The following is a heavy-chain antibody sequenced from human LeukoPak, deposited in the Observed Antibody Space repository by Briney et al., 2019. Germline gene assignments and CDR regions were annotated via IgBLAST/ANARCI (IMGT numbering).Heavy chain of an antibody. Sequence: GGTLRLSCVGSGFTFSTNGMSWVRQAPGKGLEWVSSISGSGGTTYVADSVKGRFTISRDNSKNTLYLQMNSLRAEDTAVYYCAKDWGDYSYFDYWGQGTLVTVSS. CDR1: GFTFSTNG. CDR3: AKDWGDYSYFDY. V-gene: IGHV3-23*01. CDR2: ISGSGGTT. J-gene: IGHJ4*02. D-gene: IGHD2-15*01.